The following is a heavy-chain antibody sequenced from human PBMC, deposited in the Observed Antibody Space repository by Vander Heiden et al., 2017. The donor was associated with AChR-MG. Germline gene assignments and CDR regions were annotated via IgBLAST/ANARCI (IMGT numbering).Heavy chain of an antibody. D-gene: IGHD3-22*01. CDR1: GFTFSSYS. Sequence: EVQLVESGGGLVQHGGSLRLPCAASGFTFSSYSMNWVRQSPGKGLEWVSYISSSSSTIYYADSVKGRFTISRDNAKNSLYLQMNSLRDEDTAVYYCARDLYSSTSEGPDYYDSSGPTDYYFDYWGQGTLVTVAS. CDR3: ARDLYSSTSEGPDYYDSSGPTDYYFDY. CDR2: ISSSSSTI. V-gene: IGHV3-48*02. J-gene: IGHJ4*02.